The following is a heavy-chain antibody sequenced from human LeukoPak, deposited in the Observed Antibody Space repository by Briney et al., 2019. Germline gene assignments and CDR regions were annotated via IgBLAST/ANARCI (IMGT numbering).Heavy chain of an antibody. Sequence: SETLSLTCAVYGGSFSGYYWSWIRQPPGKGLEWIGEINHSGSTNYNPSLKSRVTISVDTSKNQFSLKLSSVTAAETAVYYCARGVPALRYFDWLSPPAKNYALDYWGQGTLVTVSS. D-gene: IGHD3-9*01. J-gene: IGHJ4*02. CDR3: ARGVPALRYFDWLSPPAKNYALDY. V-gene: IGHV4-34*01. CDR1: GGSFSGYY. CDR2: INHSGST.